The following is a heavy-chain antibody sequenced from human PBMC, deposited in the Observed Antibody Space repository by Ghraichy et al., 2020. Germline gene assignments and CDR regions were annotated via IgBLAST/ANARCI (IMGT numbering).Heavy chain of an antibody. CDR3: ALHYDSSGYYYGGGFDY. D-gene: IGHD3-22*01. CDR1: GFSLSTSGVG. J-gene: IGHJ4*02. CDR2: IYWDDDK. V-gene: IGHV2-5*02. Sequence: SGPTLVKPTQTLTLTCTFSGFSLSTSGVGVGWIRQPPGKALEWLALIYWDDDKRYSPSLKSRLTITKDTSKNQVVLTMTNMDPVDTATYYCALHYDSSGYYYGGGFDYWGQGTLVTVSS.